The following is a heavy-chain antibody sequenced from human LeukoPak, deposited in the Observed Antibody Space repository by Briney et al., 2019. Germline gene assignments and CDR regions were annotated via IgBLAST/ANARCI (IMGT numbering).Heavy chain of an antibody. CDR1: GFTFSSYW. J-gene: IGHJ4*02. D-gene: IGHD3-22*01. Sequence: GGSLRLSCAASGFTFSSYWMSWVRQAPGKGLEWVANIKQDGSEKYYVDSVKGRFTISRDNAKNSLYLQMNSLRAEDTAVYYCARVEAGDTSGYNYHLFDYWGQGTLVTVSS. CDR2: IKQDGSEK. V-gene: IGHV3-7*01. CDR3: ARVEAGDTSGYNYHLFDY.